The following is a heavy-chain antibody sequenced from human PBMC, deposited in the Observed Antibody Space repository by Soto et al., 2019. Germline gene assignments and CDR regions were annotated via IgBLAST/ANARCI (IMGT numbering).Heavy chain of an antibody. CDR1: GDSISSSTYH. D-gene: IGHD3-22*01. CDR2: IYYSGST. CDR3: ARHADYDSSYYYYGMDV. V-gene: IGHV4-39*01. J-gene: IGHJ6*02. Sequence: SETLSLTCTVSGDSISSSTYHWGWIRQPPGKGLEWIWSIYYSGSTYYNPSLKSRVTISVDMSKNQFSLKLSSVTAADTAVYYCARHADYDSSYYYYGMDVWGQGTTVTVSS.